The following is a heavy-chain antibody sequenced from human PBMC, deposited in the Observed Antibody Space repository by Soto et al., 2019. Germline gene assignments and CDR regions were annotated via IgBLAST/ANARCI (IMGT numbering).Heavy chain of an antibody. CDR1: GFTFTSSA. CDR2: IVVGSGNT. V-gene: IGHV1-58*01. J-gene: IGHJ3*02. D-gene: IGHD2-2*01. Sequence: SVKVSCKASGFTFTSSAVQWVRQARGQRLEWIGWIVVGSGNTNYAQKFQERVTITRDMSTSTAYMELSSLRSEDTAVYCCAADPIVLVPAAILLSIWGQGTMVTVSS. CDR3: AADPIVLVPAAILLSI.